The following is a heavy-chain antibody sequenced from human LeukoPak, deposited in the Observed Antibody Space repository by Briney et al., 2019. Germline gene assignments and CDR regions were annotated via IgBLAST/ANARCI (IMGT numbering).Heavy chain of an antibody. D-gene: IGHD6-13*01. CDR3: AKDSRRSSSWYGDLGY. J-gene: IGHJ4*02. Sequence: GGSLRLSCAASGFTFSSYSMSWIRQAPGKGLEWVSAISGNGENTYYADSMKGRFTISRDNSKNILYLQMSSLRAEDTAIYYCAKDSRRSSSWYGDLGYWGQGTLVTVSS. V-gene: IGHV3-23*01. CDR1: GFTFSSYS. CDR2: ISGNGENT.